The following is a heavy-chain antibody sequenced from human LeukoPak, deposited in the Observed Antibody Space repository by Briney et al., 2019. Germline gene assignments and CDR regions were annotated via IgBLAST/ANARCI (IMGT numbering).Heavy chain of an antibody. CDR3: ARGGKRGYSGYVFDY. D-gene: IGHD5-12*01. Sequence: SVKVSCKASGGTFSSYAISWVRQAPGQGLKWMGRIIPIFGTANYAQKFQGRVTITTDESTSTAYMELSSLRSEDTAVYYCARGGKRGYSGYVFDYSGQGTLVTVSS. J-gene: IGHJ4*02. V-gene: IGHV1-69*05. CDR2: IIPIFGTA. CDR1: GGTFSSYA.